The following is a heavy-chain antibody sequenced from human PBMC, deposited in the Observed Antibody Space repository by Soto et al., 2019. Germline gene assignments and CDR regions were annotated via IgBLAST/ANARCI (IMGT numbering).Heavy chain of an antibody. CDR3: ARHGRAHYLSSAYNYALDY. J-gene: IGHJ4*01. Sequence: PGESLNVSCRGSGSNFPNDLITWVRQMPGKCLEWMGRIDLTDSYTSYSLSFQGHISFSADRSINTTYLHWSSLRASDTAMYYCARHGRAHYLSSAYNYALDYWGRGTPVTVSS. CDR2: IDLTDSYT. D-gene: IGHD3-22*01. CDR1: GSNFPNDL. V-gene: IGHV5-10-1*01.